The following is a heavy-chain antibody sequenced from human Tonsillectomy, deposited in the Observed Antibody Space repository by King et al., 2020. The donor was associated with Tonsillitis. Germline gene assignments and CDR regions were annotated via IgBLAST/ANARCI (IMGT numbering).Heavy chain of an antibody. V-gene: IGHV3-21*01. CDR1: GFIFSSYN. Sequence: EVQLVESGGGLVKPGGSLRLSCAASGFIFSSYNINWVRQAPGKGLEWVSSISSSSSYIYYADSLKGRFTISRDNAQNSLYLQMNSLRAEDTAVYYCARDSPRGMDVWGQGTTVTVSS. CDR3: ARDSPRGMDV. CDR2: ISSSSSYI. J-gene: IGHJ6*02.